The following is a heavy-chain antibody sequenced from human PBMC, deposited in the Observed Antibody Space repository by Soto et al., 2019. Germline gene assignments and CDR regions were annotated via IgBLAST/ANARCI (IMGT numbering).Heavy chain of an antibody. Sequence: GGSLRLSCTVSGFTFSNAWMTWVRQAPGKGLEWVGRIKSKTGDGTTDYAAPVKGRFTISRDVSRNTLYLQMNSLKTEDTAVYYCTTDSSSWAYYYYYGMDVWGQGTTVTVSS. V-gene: IGHV3-15*01. CDR2: IKSKTGDGTT. D-gene: IGHD2-2*01. CDR1: GFTFSNAW. CDR3: TTDSSSWAYYYYYGMDV. J-gene: IGHJ6*02.